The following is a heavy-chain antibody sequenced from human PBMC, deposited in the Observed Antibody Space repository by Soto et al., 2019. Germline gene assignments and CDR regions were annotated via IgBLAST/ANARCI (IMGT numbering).Heavy chain of an antibody. CDR3: ARGIFKAGYFDY. D-gene: IGHD2-15*01. Sequence: SETLSLTCTVSGGSISSGDYYWSWIRQPPGKGLEWIGYIYYSGSTYYNPPLKSRVTISVDTSKNQFSLKLSSVTAADTAVYYCARGIFKAGYFDYWGQGTLVTVSS. J-gene: IGHJ4*02. CDR2: IYYSGST. CDR1: GGSISSGDYY. V-gene: IGHV4-30-4*01.